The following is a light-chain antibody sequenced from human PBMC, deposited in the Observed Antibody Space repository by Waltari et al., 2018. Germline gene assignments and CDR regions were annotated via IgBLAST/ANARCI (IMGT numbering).Light chain of an antibody. CDR2: YDD. V-gene: IGLV1-36*01. Sequence: QSVLTQPPSVSQAPRQRVTISCSGSSSTIGKNAVNWYQQLPGNAPKLLIYYDDLLPSGVSDRFSGSKSGTSASLAISGLQSEDEAYYYCAVWDDSLNGVVFGGGTKLTVL. J-gene: IGLJ2*01. CDR1: SSTIGKNA. CDR3: AVWDDSLNGVV.